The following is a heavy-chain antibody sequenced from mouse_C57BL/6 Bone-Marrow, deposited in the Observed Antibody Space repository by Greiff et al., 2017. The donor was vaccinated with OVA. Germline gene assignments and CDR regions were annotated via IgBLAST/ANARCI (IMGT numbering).Heavy chain of an antibody. CDR1: GFTFSDYG. D-gene: IGHD2-10*01. V-gene: IGHV5-17*01. Sequence: EVKLMESGGGLVKPGGSLKLSCAASGFTFSDYGMHWVRQAPEKGLEWVAYISSGSSTIYYADTVKGRFTISRDNAKNTLFLQMTSLRSEDTAMYYCARSSYYGNYRYSMDYWGQGTSGTVSS. CDR2: ISSGSSTI. J-gene: IGHJ4*01. CDR3: ARSSYYGNYRYSMDY.